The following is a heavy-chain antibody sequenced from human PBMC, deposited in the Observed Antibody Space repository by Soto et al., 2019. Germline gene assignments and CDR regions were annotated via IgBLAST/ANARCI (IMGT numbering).Heavy chain of an antibody. Sequence: SETLSLTCTVSGGSISSYYWSWIRQPPGKGLEWIGYIYYSGSTNYNPSLKSRVTISVDTSKNQFSLKLSSVTAADTAVYYCARISVAGPYYYGMDVWGQGTTVTV. CDR1: GGSISSYY. J-gene: IGHJ6*02. CDR3: ARISVAGPYYYGMDV. CDR2: IYYSGST. D-gene: IGHD6-19*01. V-gene: IGHV4-59*01.